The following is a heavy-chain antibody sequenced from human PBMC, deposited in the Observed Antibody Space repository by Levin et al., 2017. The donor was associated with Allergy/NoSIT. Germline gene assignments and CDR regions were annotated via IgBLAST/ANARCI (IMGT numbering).Heavy chain of an antibody. CDR1: GGSISSYY. V-gene: IGHV4-59*01. CDR3: ARDYGSGSNYFDY. J-gene: IGHJ4*02. Sequence: SETLSLTCTVSGGSISSYYWSWIRQPPGKGLEWIGYIYYSGSTNYNPSLKSRVTISVDTSKNQFSLKLSSVTAADTAVYYCARDYGSGSNYFDYWGQGTLVTVSS. CDR2: IYYSGST. D-gene: IGHD3-10*01.